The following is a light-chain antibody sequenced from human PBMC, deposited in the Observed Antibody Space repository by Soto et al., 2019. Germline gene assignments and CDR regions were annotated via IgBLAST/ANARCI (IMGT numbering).Light chain of an antibody. V-gene: IGKV3-20*01. Sequence: GAVSLYKGERATLSGRASQTVRNNYLAWYQQKPGQAPRLLIYGASSRATGIPDRFSGGGSGTDFTLTISSLEPEDFAGYYCPHFRSYPLTFGGGTKVDIK. CDR2: GAS. CDR3: PHFRSYPLT. J-gene: IGKJ4*01. CDR1: QTVRNNY.